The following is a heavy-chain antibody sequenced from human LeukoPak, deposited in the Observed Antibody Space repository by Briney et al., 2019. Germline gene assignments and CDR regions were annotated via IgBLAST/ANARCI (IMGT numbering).Heavy chain of an antibody. D-gene: IGHD3-10*01. CDR2: ISSSSSYI. CDR3: ASGDESGITMVRGVDFDWFDP. Sequence: PGGSLRLSCAASGFTFSSYSMNWVRQAPGKGLEWVSSISSSSSYIYYADSVKGRFTISRDNAKNSLYLQMNSLRVEDTAVYYCASGDESGITMVRGVDFDWFDPWGQGTLVTVSS. J-gene: IGHJ5*02. V-gene: IGHV3-21*01. CDR1: GFTFSSYS.